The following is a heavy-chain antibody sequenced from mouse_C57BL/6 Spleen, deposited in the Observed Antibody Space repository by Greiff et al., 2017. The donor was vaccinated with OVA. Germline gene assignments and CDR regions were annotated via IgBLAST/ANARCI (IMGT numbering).Heavy chain of an antibody. CDR1: GFTFSSYA. CDR2: LSSGGDYI. V-gene: IGHV5-9-1*02. Sequence: EVKLVESGEGLVKPGGSLKLSCAASGFTFSSYAMSWVRQTPEKRLEWVAYLSSGGDYIYYADTVKGRFTISRDNARNTLYLQMSSLKSEDTAMYYCTREDDYDGYYFDYWGQGTTLTVSS. CDR3: TREDDYDGYYFDY. J-gene: IGHJ2*01. D-gene: IGHD2-4*01.